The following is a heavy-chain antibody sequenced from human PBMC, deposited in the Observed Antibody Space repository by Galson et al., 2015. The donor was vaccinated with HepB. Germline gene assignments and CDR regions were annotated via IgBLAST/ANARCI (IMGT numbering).Heavy chain of an antibody. J-gene: IGHJ4*02. Sequence: SLRLSCAVSGVPFSSYAMTWVRQAPGKGLQWVSAIYSGGESYYADSVKGRVAISRDKSKNTLYPQMNSLRVEDTAVYYCASDGPNSGGWYVYWGQGTPVTVSS. D-gene: IGHD6-19*01. CDR2: IYSGGES. CDR1: GVPFSSYA. V-gene: IGHV3-23*05. CDR3: ASDGPNSGGWYVY.